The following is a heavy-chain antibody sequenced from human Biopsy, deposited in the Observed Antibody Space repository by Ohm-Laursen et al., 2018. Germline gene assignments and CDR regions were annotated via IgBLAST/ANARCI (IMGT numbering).Heavy chain of an antibody. CDR2: ISPSSGGT. CDR1: GYTFTDYF. J-gene: IGHJ3*01. D-gene: IGHD3-16*02. CDR3: ARDIMNPIGGLVARSDVFDV. Sequence: GASVTASCQASGYTFTDYFLHWVRQPPGQWPEWMGWISPSSGGTNYAQKFQGRVTMIRDTSATTGYMELSSLRSDDTAVYYCARDIMNPIGGLVARSDVFDVWGQGTMVTVSS. V-gene: IGHV1-2*02.